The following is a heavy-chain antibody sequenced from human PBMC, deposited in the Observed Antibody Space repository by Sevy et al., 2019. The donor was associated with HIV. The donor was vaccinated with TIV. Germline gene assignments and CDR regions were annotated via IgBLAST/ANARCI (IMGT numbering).Heavy chain of an antibody. Sequence: GGSLRLSCSASGFIFGSYGMTWVRQAPGKGLEWVSGISGSGSSTYYADSVKGRFTISRDNSKNTLYLQMNSLRVEDTAIYYCAKDRSYLRRYCNNGSCYSFDYWGQGTLVTVSS. CDR1: GFIFGSYG. CDR2: ISGSGSST. CDR3: AKDRSYLRRYCNNGSCYSFDY. V-gene: IGHV3-23*01. D-gene: IGHD2-15*01. J-gene: IGHJ4*02.